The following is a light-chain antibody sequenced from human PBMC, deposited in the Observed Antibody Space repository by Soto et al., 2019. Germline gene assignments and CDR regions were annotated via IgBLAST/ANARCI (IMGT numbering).Light chain of an antibody. Sequence: DIQLTQSPSSVSASAGARVTLTCRASQDISGWLAWFQQKPGKAPNLLIYAASSLQSGVPSRFSGSGSGTDFTLTITYLQPEDFATYYCQQANSFPWTFGQGTKVDI. CDR2: AAS. V-gene: IGKV1D-12*01. CDR1: QDISGW. J-gene: IGKJ1*01. CDR3: QQANSFPWT.